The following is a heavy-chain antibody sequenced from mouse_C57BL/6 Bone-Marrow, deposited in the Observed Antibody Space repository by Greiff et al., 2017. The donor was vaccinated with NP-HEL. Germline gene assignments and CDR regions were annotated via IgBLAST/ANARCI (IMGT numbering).Heavy chain of an antibody. Sequence: EVKVVESGGDLVKPGGSLKLSCAASGFTFSSYGMSWVRQTPDKRLEWVATISSGGSYTYYPDSVKGRFTISRDNAKNTLYLQMSSLKSEDTAMYYCARDDYAWCAYWGQGTLVTVSA. CDR2: ISSGGSYT. CDR1: GFTFSSYG. CDR3: ARDDYAWCAY. D-gene: IGHD2-4*01. J-gene: IGHJ3*01. V-gene: IGHV5-6*01.